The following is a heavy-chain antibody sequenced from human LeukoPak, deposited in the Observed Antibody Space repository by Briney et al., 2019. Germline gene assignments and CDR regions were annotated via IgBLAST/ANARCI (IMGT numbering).Heavy chain of an antibody. Sequence: SETLSLTCTVSGGSISTNDWWSWVRQPPGKGLEWIGEIYHSGSTYSNPSLKSRVSISVDKSKNQFSLKLISVTAADTAVYYCARERQVAVVTGSTFDLWGPGALVIVSA. J-gene: IGHJ3*01. CDR1: GGSISTNDW. CDR2: IYHSGST. V-gene: IGHV4-4*02. CDR3: ARERQVAVVTGSTFDL. D-gene: IGHD1-14*01.